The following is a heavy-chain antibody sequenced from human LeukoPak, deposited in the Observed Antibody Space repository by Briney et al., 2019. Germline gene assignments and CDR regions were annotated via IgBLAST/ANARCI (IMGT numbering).Heavy chain of an antibody. CDR1: RYTFTSYY. J-gene: IGHJ4*02. D-gene: IGHD1-1*01. CDR2: INPRDGFT. CDR3: ARRWGTTGAYDY. Sequence: GASVKASCKASRYTFTSYYMHWVRQAPGQGLERMGIINPRDGFTIYAQKFQDRLIMTSDTSTSTFYMDLSSLRSEDTALYYCARRWGTTGAYDYWGPGTLVTVSS. V-gene: IGHV1-46*01.